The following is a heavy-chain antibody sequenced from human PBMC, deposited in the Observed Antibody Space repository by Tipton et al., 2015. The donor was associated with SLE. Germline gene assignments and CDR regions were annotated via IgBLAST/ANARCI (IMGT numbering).Heavy chain of an antibody. J-gene: IGHJ4*02. D-gene: IGHD3-22*01. CDR3: AREPVGDYYDTSAEGYFDS. V-gene: IGHV3-21*03. CDR2: ISTTSAYI. Sequence: SLRLSCAASGFTFSTYSMNWVRQAPGKGLEWVSSISTTSAYIYYAGSVRGRFTISRDNAKNSLYLQMNSLSAEDTAVYYCAREPVGDYYDTSAEGYFDSWGQGTLVTVSS. CDR1: GFTFSTYS.